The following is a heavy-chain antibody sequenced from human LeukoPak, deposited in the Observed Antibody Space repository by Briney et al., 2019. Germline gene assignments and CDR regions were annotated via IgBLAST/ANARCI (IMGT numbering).Heavy chain of an antibody. V-gene: IGHV4-39*01. Sequence: SEALSLTCTVSGGSISSSSCYWGWIRQPPGKGLEWIGSIYYSGSTYYNPSLKSRVTISVDTSKNQFSLKLSSVTAADTAVYYCARIAIVVVPAAYDYWGQGTLVTVSS. D-gene: IGHD2-2*01. J-gene: IGHJ4*02. CDR3: ARIAIVVVPAAYDY. CDR1: GGSISSSSCY. CDR2: IYYSGST.